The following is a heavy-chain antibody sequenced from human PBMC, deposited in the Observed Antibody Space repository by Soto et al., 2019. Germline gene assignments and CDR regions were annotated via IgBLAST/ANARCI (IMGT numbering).Heavy chain of an antibody. V-gene: IGHV3-23*01. J-gene: IGHJ5*02. Sequence: EVQLLESEGGLVQPGGSLRLSCEASGFTFSTSAMSWVRQAPGRGLEWVSAISPTSDHKFYANSVTGRFTISRDNSKNPLYLQMNSRRVDDTAVYYWAKGGGGDHGSWGQGTLVAVSS. CDR3: AKGGGGDHGS. CDR1: GFTFSTSA. CDR2: ISPTSDHK. D-gene: IGHD2-21*02.